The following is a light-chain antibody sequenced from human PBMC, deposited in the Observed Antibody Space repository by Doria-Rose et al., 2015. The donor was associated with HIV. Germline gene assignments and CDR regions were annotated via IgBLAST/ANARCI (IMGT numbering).Light chain of an antibody. CDR2: DGS. CDR1: QSFSSTY. J-gene: IGKJ1*01. CDR3: HQYGTSWT. Sequence: TQSLGTLSLSPGERATLSCRASQSFSSTYLAWDQQKPGQAPSLLIYDGSTRATGIPDRFSASGSGTDFTLTINRLEPEDCALYYCHQYGTSWTFGQGTKVEI. V-gene: IGKV3-20*01.